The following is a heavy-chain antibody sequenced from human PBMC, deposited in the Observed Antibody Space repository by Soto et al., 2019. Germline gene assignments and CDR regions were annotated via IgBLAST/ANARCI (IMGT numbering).Heavy chain of an antibody. CDR1: GFTFSSYE. CDR2: ISSSGSTI. CDR3: STTADPYSSGSRTFDY. D-gene: IGHD6-19*01. V-gene: IGHV3-48*03. Sequence: GGSLRLSCAASGFTFSSYEMNWARQAPGKGLEWVSYISSSGSTIYYADSVKGRFTISRDNAKNSLYLQMNSLRAEDMAVYYCSTTADPYSSGSRTFDYWGQGTLVTVSS. J-gene: IGHJ4*02.